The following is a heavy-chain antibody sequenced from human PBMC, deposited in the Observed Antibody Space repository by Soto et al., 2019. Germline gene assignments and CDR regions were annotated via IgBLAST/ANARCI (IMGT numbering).Heavy chain of an antibody. CDR2: INGGTGQT. V-gene: IGHV1-3*01. CDR3: ARGKGMEENNSDYGLDS. J-gene: IGHJ6*01. Sequence: ASVKVSCKASGYTFSTYAMHWVRQAPGQSLEWMGWINGGTGQTRYSQRFQDRVTITRDTPASTANMELTSLTSEDTAVYYCARGKGMEENNSDYGLDSWGQGTRVTVAS. D-gene: IGHD1-1*01. CDR1: GYTFSTYA.